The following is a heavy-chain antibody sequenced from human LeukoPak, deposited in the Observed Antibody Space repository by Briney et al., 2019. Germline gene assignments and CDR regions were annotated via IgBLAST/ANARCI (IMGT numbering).Heavy chain of an antibody. J-gene: IGHJ3*02. CDR2: LHYSGSA. Sequence: SETLSLTCTVSGGSIRSNNYYWGWIRQPPGKGLQWLASLHYSGSAYYNPSLKSRVTISIDTSKSQFSLKLSSVTAADTAVYYCARVTGFWSGPTIPVAFDIWGQGTMVTVSS. V-gene: IGHV4-39*07. CDR1: GGSIRSNNYY. CDR3: ARVTGFWSGPTIPVAFDI. D-gene: IGHD3-3*01.